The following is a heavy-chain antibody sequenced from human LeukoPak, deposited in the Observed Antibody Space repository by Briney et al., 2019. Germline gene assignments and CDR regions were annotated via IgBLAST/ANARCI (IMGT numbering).Heavy chain of an antibody. J-gene: IGHJ4*02. V-gene: IGHV1-46*01. D-gene: IGHD6-6*01. CDR1: GYIFTAFA. CDR2: INPSGGST. CDR3: ARVEYSSSGFDY. Sequence: ASVKVSCKASGYIFTAFAINWVRQAPGQGLEWMGIINPSGGSTSYAQKFQGRVTMTRDMSTSTVYMELSSLRSEDTAVYYCARVEYSSSGFDYWGQGTLVTVSS.